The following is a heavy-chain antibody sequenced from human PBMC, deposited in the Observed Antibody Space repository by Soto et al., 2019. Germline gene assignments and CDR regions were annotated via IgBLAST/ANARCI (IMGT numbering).Heavy chain of an antibody. CDR3: ARDITMIVVVIPGEGYFDY. D-gene: IGHD3-22*01. V-gene: IGHV1-18*01. J-gene: IGHJ4*02. CDR2: TSAYNGNT. CDR1: GYTFTSYG. Sequence: ASVKVSCKASGYTFTSYGISWVRRAPGQGLEWMGWTSAYNGNTNYAQKLQGRVTMTTDTSTSTAYMELRSLRSDDTAVYYCARDITMIVVVIPGEGYFDYWGQGTLVTVSS.